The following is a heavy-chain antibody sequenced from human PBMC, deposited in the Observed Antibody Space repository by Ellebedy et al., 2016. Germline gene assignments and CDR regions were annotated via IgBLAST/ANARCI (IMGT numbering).Heavy chain of an antibody. D-gene: IGHD1-7*01. Sequence: SETLSLTXTVSGGSISSGDYYWSWIRQPPGKGLEWIGYIYYSGSTYYNPSLKSRVTISVDTSKNQFSLKLSSVTAADTAVYYCARHSYNWNYERGDYWGQGTLVTVSS. CDR2: IYYSGST. J-gene: IGHJ4*02. CDR1: GGSISSGDYY. V-gene: IGHV4-30-4*01. CDR3: ARHSYNWNYERGDY.